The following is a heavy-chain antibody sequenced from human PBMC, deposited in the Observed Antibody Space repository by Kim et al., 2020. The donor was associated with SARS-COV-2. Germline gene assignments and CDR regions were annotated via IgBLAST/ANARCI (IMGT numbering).Heavy chain of an antibody. CDR1: GFTLSPFS. J-gene: IGHJ6*02. Sequence: GGSLRLSCVMSGFTLSPFSKNWVRQAPGKGLEWVSSISDRGDYIDYADSVKGRFTISRDNAKNSLFLQMNSLRSEDTAVYYCARAYCGTNCYNGMDVWGQGTTVTVSS. CDR2: ISDRGDYI. D-gene: IGHD2-21*01. V-gene: IGHV3-21*01. CDR3: ARAYCGTNCYNGMDV.